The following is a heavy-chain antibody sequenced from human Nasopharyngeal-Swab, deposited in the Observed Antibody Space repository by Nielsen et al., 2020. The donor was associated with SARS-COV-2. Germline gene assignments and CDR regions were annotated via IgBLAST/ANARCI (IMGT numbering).Heavy chain of an antibody. CDR1: GDSVSSNSAA. D-gene: IGHD7-27*01. J-gene: IGHJ5*02. CDR2: TYYRSKWYN. V-gene: IGHV6-1*01. CDR3: ARDLGIRGGWFDP. Sequence: SCAISGDSVSSNSAAWNWIRPSPSRGLEWLGRTYYRSKWYNDYAVSVKSRITINPDTSKNQFSLQLNSVTPEDTAVYYCARDLGIRGGWFDPWGQGTLVTVSS.